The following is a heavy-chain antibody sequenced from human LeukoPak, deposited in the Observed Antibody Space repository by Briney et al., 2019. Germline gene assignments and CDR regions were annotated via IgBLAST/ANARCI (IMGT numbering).Heavy chain of an antibody. CDR1: GGSISSYY. D-gene: IGHD2-15*01. J-gene: IGHJ3*02. CDR2: VYSSGST. CDR3: ARDLHVGGAFDI. Sequence: SETLSLTCTVSGGSISSYYWSWIRQPPGKGLDWIGYVYSSGSTNYNPSLKSRVTISVDTSKNQFSLKLSSVTAADTAVYYCARDLHVGGAFDIWGRGTMVTVCS. V-gene: IGHV4-59*01.